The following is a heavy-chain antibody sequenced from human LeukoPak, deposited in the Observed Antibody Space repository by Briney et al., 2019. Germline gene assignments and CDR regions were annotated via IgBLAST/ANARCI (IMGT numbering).Heavy chain of an antibody. Sequence: GASVKVSCKASGYTFISHYMHWVRQAPGQGLEWMGIINPNDGTTHYAQKFQGRVTMTRDMSTGTVYMELSSLRSEDTAVYFCARDISREWGLMSGWWFDPWGQGTLVSVSS. D-gene: IGHD3-3*01. CDR2: INPNDGTT. CDR1: GYTFISHY. V-gene: IGHV1-46*01. CDR3: ARDISREWGLMSGWWFDP. J-gene: IGHJ5*02.